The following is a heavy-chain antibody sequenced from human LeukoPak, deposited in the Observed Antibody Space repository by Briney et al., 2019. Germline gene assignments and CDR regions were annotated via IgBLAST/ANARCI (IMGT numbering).Heavy chain of an antibody. J-gene: IGHJ4*02. CDR1: GYSISSGYY. CDR2: IYHSGST. D-gene: IGHD3-22*01. V-gene: IGHV4-38-2*02. Sequence: SETLSLTCTVSGYSISSGYYWGWIRQPPGKGLEWIGSIYHSGSTYYNPSLKSRVTISVDTSKNQFSLKLSSVTAADTAVYYCARDEDYYDSSGYYYPTATTNYFDYWGQGTLVTVSS. CDR3: ARDEDYYDSSGYYYPTATTNYFDY.